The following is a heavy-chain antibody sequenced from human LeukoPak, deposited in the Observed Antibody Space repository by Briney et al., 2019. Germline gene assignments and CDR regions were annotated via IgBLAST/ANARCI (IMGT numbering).Heavy chain of an antibody. CDR2: MNPNSRNT. Sequence: ASVKVSCTASGYTFTIYDINWVRQASGQGLEWMGWMNPNSRNTGYAQKFQGRVTITRNTSISTAYMELSSLRSEDTAVYYCARAGAYSSTWYPLGAFDIWGQGTMVTVSS. J-gene: IGHJ3*02. V-gene: IGHV1-8*03. D-gene: IGHD6-13*01. CDR3: ARAGAYSSTWYPLGAFDI. CDR1: GYTFTIYD.